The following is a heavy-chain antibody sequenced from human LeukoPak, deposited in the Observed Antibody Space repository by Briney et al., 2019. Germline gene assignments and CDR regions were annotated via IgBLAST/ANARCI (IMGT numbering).Heavy chain of an antibody. CDR1: GSTFSSYE. D-gene: IGHD6-6*01. J-gene: IGHJ5*01. V-gene: IGHV3-48*03. CDR3: ARDLLTIKYNSPDS. Sequence: PGGSLRLSCAASGSTFSSYEMNWVRQAPGKGLEWVSYISSSGSAIYYADSVKGRFTISRDNAKNSLYLQMNSLRVEDTAVYYCARDLLTIKYNSPDSWGQGTLVTVSS. CDR2: ISSSGSAI.